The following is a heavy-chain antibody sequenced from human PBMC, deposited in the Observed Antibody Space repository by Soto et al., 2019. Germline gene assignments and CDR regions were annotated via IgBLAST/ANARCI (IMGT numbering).Heavy chain of an antibody. CDR1: GDSVSSNSAA. CDR2: TYYRSKWYN. J-gene: IGHJ5*02. CDR3: ARDRGVGWFGP. D-gene: IGHD3-10*01. V-gene: IGHV6-1*01. Sequence: SHTLPLTGAISGDSVSSNSAALNLSMQSPSRGLECLGRTYYRSKWYNDYAVSVKSRITINLDTSKNQFSLQLNSVTPEDTAVDYCARDRGVGWFGPWGQGTLVTVSS.